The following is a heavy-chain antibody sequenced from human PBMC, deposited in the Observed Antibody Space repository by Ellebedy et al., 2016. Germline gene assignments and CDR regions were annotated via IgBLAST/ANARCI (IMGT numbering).Heavy chain of an antibody. CDR1: GGSISSSSYY. J-gene: IGHJ4*02. Sequence: SETLSLXCTVSGGSISSSSYYWGWIRQPPGKGLEWIGSIYYSGSTYYNPSLKSRVTISVDTSKNQFSLKLSSVTAADTAVYYCARRRGESGWDYYFDYWGQGTLVTVSS. CDR2: IYYSGST. D-gene: IGHD6-19*01. CDR3: ARRRGESGWDYYFDY. V-gene: IGHV4-39*01.